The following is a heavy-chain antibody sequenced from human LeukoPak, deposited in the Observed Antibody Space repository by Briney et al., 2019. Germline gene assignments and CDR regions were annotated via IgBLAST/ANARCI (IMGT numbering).Heavy chain of an antibody. CDR1: GFTSSGYA. V-gene: IGHV3-30*04. CDR3: ARLSRSGATYFYYGMDV. D-gene: IGHD3-22*01. Sequence: SLRLSCAASGFTSSGYAVHWVRQGPGRGLDWVAVISFDGSDQYYADSVKGRFTISRDNSQNTVSLHMNSLKTEDTAVYFCARLSRSGATYFYYGMDVWGQGTTVIVTS. J-gene: IGHJ6*02. CDR2: ISFDGSDQ.